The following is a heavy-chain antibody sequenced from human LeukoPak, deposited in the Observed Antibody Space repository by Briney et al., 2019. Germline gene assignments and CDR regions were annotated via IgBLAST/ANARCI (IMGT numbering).Heavy chain of an antibody. Sequence: RSSETLSLTCTVSGGSISSSSYYWGWIRQPPGKGLEWIGSIYYSGSTYYNPSLKSRVTISVDTSKNQFSLKLSSVTAADTAVYYCARTYSSSSGVDYWGQGTLVTVSS. CDR1: GGSISSSSYY. CDR3: ARTYSSSSGVDY. D-gene: IGHD6-6*01. J-gene: IGHJ4*02. V-gene: IGHV4-39*07. CDR2: IYYSGST.